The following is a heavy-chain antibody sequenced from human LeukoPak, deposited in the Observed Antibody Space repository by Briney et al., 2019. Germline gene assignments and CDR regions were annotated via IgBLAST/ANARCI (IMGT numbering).Heavy chain of an antibody. Sequence: AGGSLRLSCAASGFTFSSYWMHWVRQAPGKGLVWVSRINSDGSSTNYADSVKGRFTISRDNAKNTLYLQMNSLRAEDTAVYYCARGGYSYGRDIDYWGQGTLVTVSS. D-gene: IGHD5-18*01. CDR2: INSDGSST. J-gene: IGHJ4*02. CDR3: ARGGYSYGRDIDY. CDR1: GFTFSSYW. V-gene: IGHV3-74*01.